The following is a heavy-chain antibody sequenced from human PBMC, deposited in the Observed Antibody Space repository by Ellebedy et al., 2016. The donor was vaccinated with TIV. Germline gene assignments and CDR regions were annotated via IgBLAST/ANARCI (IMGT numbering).Heavy chain of an antibody. CDR1: GYHFTNYW. Sequence: GESLKISCKGSGYHFTNYWINWVRQMPGKGLEWMGKINPSDSDTNYSPSFQGHVSFSADTSISTAYLQWSGLQTSDTAIYYCATQLERRGGASSWGQGTLVTVAS. V-gene: IGHV5-10-1*01. CDR2: INPSDSDT. J-gene: IGHJ5*02. CDR3: ATQLERRGGASS. D-gene: IGHD5-24*01.